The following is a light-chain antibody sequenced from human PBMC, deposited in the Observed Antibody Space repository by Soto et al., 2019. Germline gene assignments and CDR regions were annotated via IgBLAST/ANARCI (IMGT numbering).Light chain of an antibody. V-gene: IGLV2-14*01. CDR2: DVS. J-gene: IGLJ1*01. CDR1: SSDVGGYNY. CDR3: SSYTSSSTLDV. Sequence: QSALTQPASGSGSPRQSITISCTGTSSDVGGYNYVSWYQQHPGKAPKLMIYDVSNRPSGVSNRFSGSKSGNTASLTISGLQAEDEADYYCSSYTSSSTLDVFGTGTKVTVL.